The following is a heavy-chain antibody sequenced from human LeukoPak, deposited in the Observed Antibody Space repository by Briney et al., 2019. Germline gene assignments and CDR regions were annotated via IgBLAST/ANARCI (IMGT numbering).Heavy chain of an antibody. CDR2: INNDGSGT. CDR1: GFSFSSYW. Sequence: GGSLRLSCAASGFSFSSYWMHWVRQAPGKGLVWVSRINNDGSGTTYADSVKGRFTISRDNAKNTVYLQMNSLRAEDTAVYYCARGGWGTATDYWGQGTLVTVSS. V-gene: IGHV3-74*01. J-gene: IGHJ4*02. CDR3: ARGGWGTATDY. D-gene: IGHD1-1*01.